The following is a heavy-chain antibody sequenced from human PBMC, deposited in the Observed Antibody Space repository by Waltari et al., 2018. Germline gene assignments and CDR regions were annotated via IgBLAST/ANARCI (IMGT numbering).Heavy chain of an antibody. CDR1: GGSISSSSYY. D-gene: IGHD3-10*01. J-gene: IGHJ4*02. CDR2: IYYRGST. CDR3: EREYGVF. V-gene: IGHV4-39*07. Sequence: QLQLQESGPGLVKPSETLSLTCTVSGGSISSSSYYWGWIRQPPGKGLEWIGSIYYRGSTYNNPSHKSRDTISVDTSKNQFALKLSAGTAADTAVYDCEREYGVFWGQGTLVTVSS.